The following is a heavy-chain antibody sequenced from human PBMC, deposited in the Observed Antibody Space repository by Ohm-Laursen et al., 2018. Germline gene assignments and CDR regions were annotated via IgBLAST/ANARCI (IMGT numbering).Heavy chain of an antibody. D-gene: IGHD3-3*01. CDR3: ARDWSGRYSIDY. CDR1: GFTFSDFY. CDR2: ISNVVSVT. J-gene: IGHJ4*02. V-gene: IGHV3-11*04. Sequence: SLRLSCSASGFTFSDFYMSWIRQAPGKGLEWISYISNVVSVTWYADSVKGRFTVSRDNAKNSLYLQLNSLRAEDTAVYYCARDWSGRYSIDYWGQGTLVTVSS.